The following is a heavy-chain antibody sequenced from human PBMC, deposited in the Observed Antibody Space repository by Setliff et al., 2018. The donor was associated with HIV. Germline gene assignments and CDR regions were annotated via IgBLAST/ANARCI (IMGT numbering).Heavy chain of an antibody. CDR2: LYSSGRN. V-gene: IGHV4-39*01. J-gene: IGHJ4*02. CDR3: AGSYGSSWFGPFDY. CDR1: GASISSSSYS. Sequence: SETLSLTCSVSGASISSSSYSWGWIRQPPGKGLEWIGSLYSSGRNYYKSSLKSRVTISVDTSGNQISLRLDSLTAADTAIYYCAGSYGSSWFGPFDYWGQGTPVTVSS. D-gene: IGHD6-13*01.